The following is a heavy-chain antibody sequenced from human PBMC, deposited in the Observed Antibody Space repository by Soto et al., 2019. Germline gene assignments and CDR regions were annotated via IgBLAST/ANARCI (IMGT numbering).Heavy chain of an antibody. J-gene: IGHJ4*02. CDR3: ARGYSSSRDLGY. D-gene: IGHD6-13*01. CDR1: GFSFSSYD. V-gene: IGHV3-33*01. Sequence: GSLRLSCAASGFSFSSYDIHWVRQAPGKGLEWVAVIWYDGSNKYYADSVKGRFIISRDNSKNTLYLQMNSLRADDTAVYYCARGYSSSRDLGYWGQGT. CDR2: IWYDGSNK.